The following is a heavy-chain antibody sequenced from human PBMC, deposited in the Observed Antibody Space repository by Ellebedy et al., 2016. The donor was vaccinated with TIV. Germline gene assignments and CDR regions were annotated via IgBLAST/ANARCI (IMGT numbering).Heavy chain of an antibody. V-gene: IGHV4-39*01. CDR2: IYYSGST. CDR1: GGSISSSSYY. D-gene: IGHD6-19*01. CDR3: ARKGHSSGWYVGEYYFDY. J-gene: IGHJ4*02. Sequence: MPSETLSLTCTVSGGSISSSSYYWGWIRQPPGKGLEWIGSIYYSGSTYYNPSLKSRVTISVDTSKNQFSLKLSSVTAADTAVYYCARKGHSSGWYVGEYYFDYWGQGTLLTVSS.